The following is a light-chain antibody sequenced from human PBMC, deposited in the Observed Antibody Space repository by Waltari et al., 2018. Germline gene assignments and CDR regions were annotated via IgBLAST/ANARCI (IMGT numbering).Light chain of an antibody. J-gene: IGLJ3*02. CDR3: CSYAGNYVWV. CDR1: SRDIGRYDI. V-gene: IGLV2-23*02. CDR2: DVS. Sequence: QSALTQPAAVSGSPGQSVTISRTGASRDIGRYDIVSWYQQHPGNAPKLGISDVSKRPSWVSDRFSGSKSGDTASLTISGLQFEDEADYYCCSYAGNYVWVFGGGTRLTVL.